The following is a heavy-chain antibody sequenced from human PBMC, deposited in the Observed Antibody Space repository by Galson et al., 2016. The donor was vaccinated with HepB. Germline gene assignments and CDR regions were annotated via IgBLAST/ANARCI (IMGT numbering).Heavy chain of an antibody. CDR1: AGSISSGGYY. CDR3: ARDWDYYGSGSYYGNTFDI. V-gene: IGHV4-31*03. D-gene: IGHD3-10*01. Sequence: TLSLTCTVSAGSISSGGYYWTWIRQLPGEGLQWIGYIDNSGNTHYSPSLKSRVTISRDTSKNQFSLKLSSLTAADTAVYYCARDWDYYGSGSYYGNTFDIWGQGTMVNVSS. CDR2: IDNSGNT. J-gene: IGHJ3*02.